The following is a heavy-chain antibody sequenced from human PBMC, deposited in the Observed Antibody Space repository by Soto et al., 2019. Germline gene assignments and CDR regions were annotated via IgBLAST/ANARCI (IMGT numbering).Heavy chain of an antibody. V-gene: IGHV4-31*03. CDR3: ARADFWSGYPINYGLDV. CDR1: GGSISRGGYY. CDR2: IYYSGSK. D-gene: IGHD3-3*01. J-gene: IGHJ6*02. Sequence: VQLQESGPGLVKPSQTLSLTCTVSGGSISRGGYYWSWIRQHPGKCLEWIGYIYYSGSKYYNPPLKSRVTIAVDTSKNHFSLKLSSVTAADTAVYYCARADFWSGYPINYGLDVWVHGTTVTVA.